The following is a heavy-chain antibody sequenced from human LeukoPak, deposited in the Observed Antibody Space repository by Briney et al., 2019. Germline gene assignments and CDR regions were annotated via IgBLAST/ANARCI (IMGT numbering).Heavy chain of an antibody. CDR2: IIPIFGIA. Sequence: SVKVSCKASGYTFTSYDINWVRQATGQGLEWMGGIIPIFGIANYAQKFQGRVTITADKSTSTAYMELRSLRSEDTAVYYCARDPPRIVGTTIADPWGQGTLVTVSS. J-gene: IGHJ5*02. D-gene: IGHD2-21*01. CDR1: GYTFTSYD. V-gene: IGHV1-69*10. CDR3: ARDPPRIVGTTIADP.